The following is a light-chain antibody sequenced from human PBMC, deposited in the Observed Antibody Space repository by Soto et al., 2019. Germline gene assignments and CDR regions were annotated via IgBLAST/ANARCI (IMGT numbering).Light chain of an antibody. Sequence: EIVLTQSPGTLSFSPGEGATLSCRASQSVSTTSLAWYQQRPGQAPRLLIYGASNRATGIPDRFSGSGSGADFPLTISRLEPEDFAVYYCQHFDRTPPWTFGQGTKVEI. J-gene: IGKJ1*01. CDR2: GAS. CDR3: QHFDRTPPWT. V-gene: IGKV3-20*01. CDR1: QSVSTTS.